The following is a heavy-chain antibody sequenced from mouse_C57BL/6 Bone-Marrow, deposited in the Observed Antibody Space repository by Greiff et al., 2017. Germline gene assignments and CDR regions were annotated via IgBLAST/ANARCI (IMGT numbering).Heavy chain of an antibody. D-gene: IGHD1-1*01. J-gene: IGHJ2*01. CDR1: GFNIKDYY. V-gene: IGHV14-2*01. CDR2: IDPEDGET. CDR3: TRSLIYYGTNY. Sequence: EVQLQQSGAELVKPGASVKLSCTASGFNIKDYYIHWVKQRTEQGLEWIGRIDPEDGETKSAPKFQDKATITADPSSNPAYLQLSRLTSEDTAFYYCTRSLIYYGTNYWGQGTTLTVSS.